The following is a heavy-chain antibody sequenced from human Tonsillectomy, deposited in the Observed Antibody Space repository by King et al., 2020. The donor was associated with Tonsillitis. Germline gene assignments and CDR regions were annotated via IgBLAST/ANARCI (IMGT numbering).Heavy chain of an antibody. V-gene: IGHV3-74*01. CDR1: GFTFSSSW. CDR3: ATVGSSAYYVY. J-gene: IGHJ4*02. CDR2: INGDGTNT. Sequence: VPLVASGGGLVQPGRSVSLSCDASGFTFSSSWLHWVRPAPGPELVWVSPINGDGTNTNSADSVKGRFTISRDNAKNTLYLQMNSLRAEDTAVYFCATVGSSAYYVYWGQGTLVSVSS. D-gene: IGHD3-22*01.